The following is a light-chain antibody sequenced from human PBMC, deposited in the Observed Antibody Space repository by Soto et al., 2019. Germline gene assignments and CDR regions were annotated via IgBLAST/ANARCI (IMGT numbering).Light chain of an antibody. V-gene: IGKV2-30*01. Sequence: DAVLTQSPLSLPVTLGQPASISCRSGQSLVSRGGYTHLNWFQQRPGQSPRRLIYQISKRDAGVPDRFSGSGSGTAFTLKISRVEAEDVGVYYCMQGSHWPHTLGQGTKLEIK. CDR2: QIS. CDR3: MQGSHWPHT. CDR1: QSLVSRGGYTH. J-gene: IGKJ2*01.